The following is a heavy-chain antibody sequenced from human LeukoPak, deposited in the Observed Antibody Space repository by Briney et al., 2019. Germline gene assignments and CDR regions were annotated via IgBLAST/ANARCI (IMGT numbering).Heavy chain of an antibody. V-gene: IGHV4-30-4*08. CDR1: GGSISSGDYY. J-gene: IGHJ6*03. CDR3: ARVLNYYYMDV. Sequence: SETLSLTCTVSGGSISSGDYYWSWIRQPPGKGLEWIGYIYYSGSTYYNPSLKSRVTISVDTSKNQFSLKLSSVTAADTAVYYCARVLNYYYMDVWGKGTTVTVSS. CDR2: IYYSGST.